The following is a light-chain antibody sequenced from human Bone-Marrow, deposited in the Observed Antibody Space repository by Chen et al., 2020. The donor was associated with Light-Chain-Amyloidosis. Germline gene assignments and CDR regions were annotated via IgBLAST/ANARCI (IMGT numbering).Light chain of an antibody. V-gene: IGKV1-16*01. J-gene: IGKJ4*01. CDR3: QQYDNLPRT. Sequence: DIQMTQSPSSLSASVGDRVTITYRASQGINNYLAWFQQKPGNAPKSLIFATSTLQRGVPSRFSGSGSGTDFTLTIRGLQPEDFATDYCQQYDNLPRTFGGGTKVEIK. CDR1: QGINNY. CDR2: ATS.